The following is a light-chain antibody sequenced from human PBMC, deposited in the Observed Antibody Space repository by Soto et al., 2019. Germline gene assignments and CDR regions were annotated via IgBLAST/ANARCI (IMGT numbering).Light chain of an antibody. V-gene: IGKV4-1*01. CDR3: QQDTTPPFT. Sequence: DIVMTQSPDSLAVSLGESATMHCKSIESVLYRSNGRNYLAWYQQKPGQPPKVLFYWASTRESGVPDRFSGSGSGTDFTLTISSLQAEDGAVYFCQQDTTPPFTVGQGTKLEI. CDR1: ESVLYRSNGRNY. CDR2: WAS. J-gene: IGKJ2*01.